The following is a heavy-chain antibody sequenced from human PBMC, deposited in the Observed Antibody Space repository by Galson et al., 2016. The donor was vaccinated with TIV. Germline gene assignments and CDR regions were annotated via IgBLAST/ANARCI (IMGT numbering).Heavy chain of an antibody. D-gene: IGHD5-24*01. J-gene: IGHJ6*02. CDR3: ARRTDGHLYDYYGMDV. CDR1: GSIFSSYT. CDR2: IIPIIGMT. V-gene: IGHV1-69*02. Sequence: SVKVSCKASGSIFSSYTIFCVRQAPGQGLEWMGRIIPIIGMTNYAQKFQGRVTITADTSTNTAYMELSSLKSEDTAVYYCARRTDGHLYDYYGMDVWGQGTTVIVSS.